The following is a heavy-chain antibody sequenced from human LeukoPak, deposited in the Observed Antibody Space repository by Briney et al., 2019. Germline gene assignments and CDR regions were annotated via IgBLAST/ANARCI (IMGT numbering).Heavy chain of an antibody. J-gene: IGHJ3*02. CDR2: IIPILGTA. Sequence: ASVKVSCKASGGTFGSYAISWVRQAPGQGLEWMGGIIPILGTANYAQKFQGRVTITTDESTSTAYMELSSLRSEDTAVYYCARDGSAGAFDIWGQGTMVTVSS. CDR3: ARDGSAGAFDI. D-gene: IGHD3-10*01. CDR1: GGTFGSYA. V-gene: IGHV1-69*05.